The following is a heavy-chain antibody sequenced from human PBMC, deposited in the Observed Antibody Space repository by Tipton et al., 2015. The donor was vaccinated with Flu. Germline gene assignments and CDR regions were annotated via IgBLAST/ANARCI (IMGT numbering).Heavy chain of an antibody. CDR3: ARGEYSSLFNWFDP. CDR2: IYYSGST. V-gene: IGHV4-59*01. Sequence: TLSLTCTVSGGSTTSYYWSWIRQPPEKGLEWIGYIYYSGSTNYNPSLKSRVTISVDTSKNQFSLKLSSVTAADTAVYYCARGEYSSLFNWFDPWGQGTLVTVSS. J-gene: IGHJ5*02. CDR1: GGSTTSYY. D-gene: IGHD6-6*01.